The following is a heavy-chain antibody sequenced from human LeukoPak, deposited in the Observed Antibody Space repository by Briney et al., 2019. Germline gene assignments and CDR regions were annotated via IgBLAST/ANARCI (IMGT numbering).Heavy chain of an antibody. V-gene: IGHV3-74*01. Sequence: GGSLRLSCAASGFSISNYWMHWLRQTPGKGLVWVSRINTDASSIRYADSVKGRFTISRDNAKNTLYLQMNSLRVEDTAVYYCARDGYCSGGSCYGMDVWGQGTTVTVSS. J-gene: IGHJ6*02. D-gene: IGHD2-15*01. CDR1: GFSISNYW. CDR2: INTDASSI. CDR3: ARDGYCSGGSCYGMDV.